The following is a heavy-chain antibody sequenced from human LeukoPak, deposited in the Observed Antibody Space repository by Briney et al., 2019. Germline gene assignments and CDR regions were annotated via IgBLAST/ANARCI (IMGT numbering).Heavy chain of an antibody. CDR1: GGSFSGYY. CDR2: INHSGST. J-gene: IGHJ4*02. CDR3: ARVWDYYDSSGYGY. D-gene: IGHD3-22*01. Sequence: TSETLSLTCAVYGGSFSGYYWSWIRQPPGKGLEWIGEINHSGSTNYNPSLKSRVTISVDTSKNQFSLKLSSVTAADTAVYYCARVWDYYDSSGYGYWGQGTLVTVSS. V-gene: IGHV4-34*01.